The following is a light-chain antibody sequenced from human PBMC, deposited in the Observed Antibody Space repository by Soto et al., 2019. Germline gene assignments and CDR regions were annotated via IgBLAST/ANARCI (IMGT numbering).Light chain of an antibody. V-gene: IGKV1-39*01. CDR1: ESIRNN. CDR2: AAS. J-gene: IGKJ1*01. CDR3: QQTYSTPRGA. Sequence: DIQMTQSPSSLSASVGDRVTITCRASESIRNNLNWYQQKPGKAPKLLIYAASTLQSGVPSRFSGGGSGTEFTLPIGSLQPEDFTTDYCQQTYSTPRGAFGQGTKVEFK.